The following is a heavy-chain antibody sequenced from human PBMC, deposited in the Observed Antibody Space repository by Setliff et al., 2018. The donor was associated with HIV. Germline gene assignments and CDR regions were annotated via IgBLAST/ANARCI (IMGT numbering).Heavy chain of an antibody. V-gene: IGHV4-59*08. CDR2: IYYSEGT. CDR3: ARGNPAITVGSTRDYYRMDV. CDR1: AGSISAYY. Sequence: PSETLSLTCTLSAGSISAYYWSWIRQPPGKVLEWIGSIYYSEGTTYNPSHKSRVTISVDTSRNQFSLKLSSVTAADTAVYYCARGNPAITVGSTRDYYRMDVWGQGTTVTVS. J-gene: IGHJ6*02. D-gene: IGHD6-19*01.